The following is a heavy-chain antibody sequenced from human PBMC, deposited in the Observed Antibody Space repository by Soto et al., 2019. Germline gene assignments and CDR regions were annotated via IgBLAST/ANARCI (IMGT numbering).Heavy chain of an antibody. Sequence: QVHLVESGGGVVQPWRSLRLSCAASGFDFRRYGMHWVRQAPGKGLEWVAFVTSETRNNEDHVDSVKARFTISRDNSKHTLFLQMNSLRGEDTAIYYGERDGEHYDLDYWGQGTLVTVSS. CDR3: ERDGEHYDLDY. D-gene: IGHD3-16*01. CDR1: GFDFRRYG. V-gene: IGHV3-33*05. CDR2: VTSETRNNE. J-gene: IGHJ4*02.